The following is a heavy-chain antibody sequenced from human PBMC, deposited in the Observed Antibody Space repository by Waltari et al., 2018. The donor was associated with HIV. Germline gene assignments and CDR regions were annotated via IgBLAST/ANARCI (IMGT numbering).Heavy chain of an antibody. J-gene: IGHJ5*02. D-gene: IGHD5-12*01. CDR1: EYIFIGYY. Sequence: QVQLVQSGAEVKKPGASVKVSCKAFEYIFIGYYIHWVGQAPGQGLGWMGWINPNSVDTRYPEKFQDRVTMTRDTSISTVYMEGRGLRSDDTAVYFCARDKGWGEPVGAMDRWGQGTLVTVSS. V-gene: IGHV1-2*02. CDR2: INPNSVDT. CDR3: ARDKGWGEPVGAMDR.